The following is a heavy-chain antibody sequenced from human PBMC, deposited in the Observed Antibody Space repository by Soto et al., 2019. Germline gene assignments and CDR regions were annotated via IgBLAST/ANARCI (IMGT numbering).Heavy chain of an antibody. V-gene: IGHV4-39*01. CDR3: ARPPNCSSTSCPPPGAFDI. D-gene: IGHD2-2*01. Sequence: QLQLQESGPGLVKPSETLSLTCTVSGGSISSSSYYWGWIRQPPGKGLEWIGSIYYSGSTYYNPSLKSRVTISVDTSNNQFSLKLSSVTAADTAVYYCARPPNCSSTSCPPPGAFDIWGQGTMVTVSS. CDR2: IYYSGST. J-gene: IGHJ3*02. CDR1: GGSISSSSYY.